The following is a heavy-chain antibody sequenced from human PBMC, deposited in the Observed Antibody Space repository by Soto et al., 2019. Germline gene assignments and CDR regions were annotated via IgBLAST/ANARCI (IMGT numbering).Heavy chain of an antibody. CDR1: GYTFTGYY. Sequence: ASVKVSCKASGYTFTGYYMHWVRQAPGQGLEWMGWINPNSGGTNYAQKFQGWVTMTRDTSISTAYMELSRLRSDDTAVYYCARDLNRGYYDSSGYQYYYGMDVWGQGTTVTVSS. D-gene: IGHD3-22*01. J-gene: IGHJ6*02. V-gene: IGHV1-2*04. CDR2: INPNSGGT. CDR3: ARDLNRGYYDSSGYQYYYGMDV.